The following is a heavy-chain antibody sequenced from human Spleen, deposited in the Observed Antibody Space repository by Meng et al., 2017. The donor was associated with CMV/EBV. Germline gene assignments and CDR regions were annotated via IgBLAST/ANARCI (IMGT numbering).Heavy chain of an antibody. CDR3: ARVGVYYFDY. CDR1: GASISSGNW. J-gene: IGHJ4*01. CDR2: IYQSGST. D-gene: IGHD3-10*01. V-gene: IGHV4-4*02. Sequence: GSLRLSCGVSGASISSGNWWSWVRQPPGKGLEWIGEIYQSGSTNYNPSLKSRVTILVDKSKNQFSLKLTSVTAADTAVYYCARVGVYYFDYWGQGTLVTVSS.